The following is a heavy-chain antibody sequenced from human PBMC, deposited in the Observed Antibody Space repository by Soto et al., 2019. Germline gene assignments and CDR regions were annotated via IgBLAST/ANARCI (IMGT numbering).Heavy chain of an antibody. J-gene: IGHJ6*02. Sequence: ASVKVSCKVSGYTLTELSMHWVRQAPGKGLEWMGGFDPEDGETIYAQKFQGRVTMTEDTSTDTAYMELSSLRSEDTAVYYCATPTIAAALIGSYYGMDVWGQGTTVTV. CDR2: FDPEDGET. CDR3: ATPTIAAALIGSYYGMDV. V-gene: IGHV1-24*01. D-gene: IGHD6-13*01. CDR1: GYTLTELS.